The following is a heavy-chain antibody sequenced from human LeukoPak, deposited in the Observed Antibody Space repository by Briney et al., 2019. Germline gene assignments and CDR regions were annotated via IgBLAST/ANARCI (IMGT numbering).Heavy chain of an antibody. Sequence: PGGSLRLSCAASGFTFTSYSMNWVRQAPGKGLEWVSVIYSGGSTYYADSVKGRFTISRDNSKNALYLQMNSLRAEDTAVYYCALRYGMDVWGQGTTVTVSS. J-gene: IGHJ6*02. D-gene: IGHD3-10*01. CDR2: IYSGGST. CDR1: GFTFTSYS. CDR3: ALRYGMDV. V-gene: IGHV3-66*01.